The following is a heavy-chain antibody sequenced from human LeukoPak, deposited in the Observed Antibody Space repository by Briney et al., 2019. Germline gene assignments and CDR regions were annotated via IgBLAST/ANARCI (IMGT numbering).Heavy chain of an antibody. Sequence: GGTLRLSCAASGFTFSSYATSWVRQAPGKGLEWVSAISGSGGSTYYADYVKGRFTISRDNSKNTLYLQMNSLRAEDTAVYYWTKVIDMPYGMDVCGQGTTVTVSS. CDR3: TKVIDMPYGMDV. J-gene: IGHJ6*02. CDR1: GFTFSSYA. V-gene: IGHV3-23*01. D-gene: IGHD2-2*01. CDR2: ISGSGGST.